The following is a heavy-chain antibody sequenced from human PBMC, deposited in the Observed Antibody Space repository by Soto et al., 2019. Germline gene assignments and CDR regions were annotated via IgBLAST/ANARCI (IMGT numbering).Heavy chain of an antibody. CDR2: INPDGSEK. Sequence: EVQLVESGGGLVQPGGSLRLSCAASGFSFSNSWMTCVRQAPGKGLECLAGINPDGSEKYYVDSGKGRFTVSRDNARNSLYVQMTSLRVDDTAVYYCTRDLNWEAYWGQGALVTVSS. V-gene: IGHV3-7*01. CDR1: GFSFSNSW. J-gene: IGHJ4*02. D-gene: IGHD7-27*01. CDR3: TRDLNWEAY.